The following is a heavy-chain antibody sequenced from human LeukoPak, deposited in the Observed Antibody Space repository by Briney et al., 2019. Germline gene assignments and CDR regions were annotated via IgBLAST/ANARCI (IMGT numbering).Heavy chain of an antibody. CDR3: ARGSGPYYFDY. V-gene: IGHV4-4*09. J-gene: IGHJ4*02. D-gene: IGHD6-19*01. Sequence: PSETLSLTCTVSGGSMRTYYCSWIRQPPGKELEWIGYIYTSGNTNYNPSPKSRVTISVDTSKSQFSLKLTSVTAADTAVYYCARGSGPYYFDYWGQGTLVTVSS. CDR2: IYTSGNT. CDR1: GGSMRTYY.